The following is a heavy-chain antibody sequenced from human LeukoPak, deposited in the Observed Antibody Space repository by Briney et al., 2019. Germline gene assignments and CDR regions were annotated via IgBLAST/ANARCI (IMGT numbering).Heavy chain of an antibody. D-gene: IGHD3-22*01. CDR2: IYSGGST. CDR1: GFTVSSNY. J-gene: IGHJ4*02. CDR3: ARVFPTQYYYDSSGYLDY. V-gene: IGHV3-53*01. Sequence: GGSLRLSCAASGFTVSSNYMSWVRQAPGKGLEWVSVIYSGGSTYYAVSVKCRFTISRDNSKNTLYLQMNSLRAEDTAVYYCARVFPTQYYYDSSGYLDYWGQGTLVTVSS.